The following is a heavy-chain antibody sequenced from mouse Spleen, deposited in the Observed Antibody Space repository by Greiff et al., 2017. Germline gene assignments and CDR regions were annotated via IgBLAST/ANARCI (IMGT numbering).Heavy chain of an antibody. D-gene: IGHD1-1*01. V-gene: IGHV5-6-5*01. CDR1: GFTFSSYA. Sequence: EVMLVESGGGLVKPGGSLKLSCAASGFTFSSYAMSWVRQTPEKRLEWVASLSSGGSTYYPESVKGRFTISRDNARNILYLQMSSLRSDDTTMYYCARGEFITTVGSFAYWGQGTLVTVSA. J-gene: IGHJ3*01. CDR2: LSSGGST. CDR3: ARGEFITTVGSFAY.